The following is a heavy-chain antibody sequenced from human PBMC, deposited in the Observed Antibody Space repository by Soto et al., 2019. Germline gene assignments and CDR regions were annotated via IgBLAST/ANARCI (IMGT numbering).Heavy chain of an antibody. J-gene: IGHJ6*02. D-gene: IGHD3-10*01. CDR1: GGSVSSGSYY. CDR3: ARLKIITMVRGVIGGDYYYYGMAL. Sequence: PSETLSLTCTVSGGSVSSGSYYWSWIRQPPGKGLEGIGYIYYSGSTNYNPSLKSRVTISVDTSKNQFSLKLSSVTAADTAVYYCARLKIITMVRGVIGGDYYYYGMALWGQGTTVTVSS. CDR2: IYYSGST. V-gene: IGHV4-61*01.